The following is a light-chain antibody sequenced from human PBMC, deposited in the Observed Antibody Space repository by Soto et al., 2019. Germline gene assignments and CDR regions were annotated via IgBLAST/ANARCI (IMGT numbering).Light chain of an antibody. Sequence: DVVMTQSPLSLPVTLGQPASISCRSSQSLVYSDGNTYLSWFQQRPGQSPRRLIYSVSNRDSGVPDRFSGSGSGTDFTRKISRVEAEDAGVYYCRQGTHWPWTFGQGTKVEIK. CDR1: QSLVYSDGNTY. J-gene: IGKJ1*01. V-gene: IGKV2-30*01. CDR3: RQGTHWPWT. CDR2: SVS.